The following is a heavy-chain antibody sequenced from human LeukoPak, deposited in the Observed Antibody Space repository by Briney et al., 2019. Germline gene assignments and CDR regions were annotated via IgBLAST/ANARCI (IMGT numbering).Heavy chain of an antibody. J-gene: IGHJ3*02. V-gene: IGHV3-21*01. CDR2: ISTSSSYI. CDR3: ARCWGSGNYLFDAFDI. CDR1: GFTFSSYS. D-gene: IGHD1-26*01. Sequence: PGGSLRLSCAASGFTFSSYSMNWVRQAPGKGLEWVSSISTSSSYIYYADSLKGRFTISGDNARNSLYLQMNSLRAEDTAVYYCARCWGSGNYLFDAFDIWGQGTVVTVSS.